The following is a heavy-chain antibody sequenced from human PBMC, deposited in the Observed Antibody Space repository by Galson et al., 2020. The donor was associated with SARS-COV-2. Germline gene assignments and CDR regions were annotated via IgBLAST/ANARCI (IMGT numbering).Heavy chain of an antibody. D-gene: IGHD6-19*01. CDR1: GFTFSSFA. Sequence: TGGSLRLSCAASGFTFSSFAMNWVRQAPGKGLEWVSAISVSGDDTYYADSVKGRFTISRDNSKNTLYLQINSLRAEDTAVYYCTKGGGWLYYFDYWGQGTLVTVSS. V-gene: IGHV3-23*01. J-gene: IGHJ4*02. CDR2: ISVSGDDT. CDR3: TKGGGWLYYFDY.